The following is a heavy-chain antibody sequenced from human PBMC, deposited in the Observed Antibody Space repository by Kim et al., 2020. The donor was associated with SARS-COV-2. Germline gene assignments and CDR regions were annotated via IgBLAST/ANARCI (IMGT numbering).Heavy chain of an antibody. Sequence: GGSLRLSCAASGFTFSSYSMNWVRQAPGKGLEWVSSISSSSSYIYYADSVKGRFTISRDNAKNSLYLQMNSLRAEDTAVYYCARDVEQPLGIADYWGQGTLVNVSS. CDR3: ARDVEQPLGIADY. V-gene: IGHV3-21*01. CDR1: GFTFSSYS. J-gene: IGHJ4*02. CDR2: ISSSSSYI. D-gene: IGHD2-21*01.